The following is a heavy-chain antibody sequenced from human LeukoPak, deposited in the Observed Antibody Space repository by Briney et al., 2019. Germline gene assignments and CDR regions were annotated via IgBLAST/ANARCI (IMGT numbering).Heavy chain of an antibody. D-gene: IGHD5-18*01. CDR2: ISHDGSNK. J-gene: IGHJ4*02. Sequence: PGRSLRLSCAASGFTFSSYAMHWVRQAPGKGLEWVAVISHDGSNKYYADSVKGRFTISRDNSKNTLYLQMNGLRAEDTAVYYCARSSEWIQLWDYFDYWGQGTLVTVSS. CDR1: GFTFSSYA. V-gene: IGHV3-30*04. CDR3: ARSSEWIQLWDYFDY.